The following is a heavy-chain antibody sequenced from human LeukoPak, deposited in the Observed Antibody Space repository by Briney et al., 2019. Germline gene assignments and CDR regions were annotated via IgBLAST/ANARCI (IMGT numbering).Heavy chain of an antibody. CDR2: ISGSGGST. J-gene: IGHJ4*02. CDR3: ARESVAAAGPFDY. D-gene: IGHD6-13*01. V-gene: IGHV3-23*01. Sequence: SGGSLRLSCAASGFTFSSYAMSWVRQAPGKGLEWVSAISGSGGSTYYADSVKGRFTISRDNAKNSLYLQMNSLRAEDTAVYYCARESVAAAGPFDYWGQGTLVTVSS. CDR1: GFTFSSYA.